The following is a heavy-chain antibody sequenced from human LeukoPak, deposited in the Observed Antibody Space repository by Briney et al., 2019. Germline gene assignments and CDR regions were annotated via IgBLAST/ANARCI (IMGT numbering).Heavy chain of an antibody. CDR3: ARGPKGYYDRQTGSFDY. J-gene: IGHJ4*02. CDR1: GGSISSGDYY. Sequence: PSETLSLTCTVSGGSISSGDYYWSWIRQPPGKGLEWIGYIYYSGSTYYNPSLKSRVTISVDTSKNQFSLKLSSVTAADTAVYYCARGPKGYYDRQTGSFDYWGQGTLVTVSS. V-gene: IGHV4-30-4*01. CDR2: IYYSGST. D-gene: IGHD3-22*01.